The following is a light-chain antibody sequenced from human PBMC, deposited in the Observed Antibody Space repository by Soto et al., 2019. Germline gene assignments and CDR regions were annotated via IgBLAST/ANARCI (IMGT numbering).Light chain of an antibody. Sequence: DIPMTQSPCTLSASVGDRVTLTCRASQSISRRLAWYQQKPGEAPKILIYDAATLETGDPSRFSGSGSCTEFTLTIINLQPDEFAAYYCQQYDSYSDAFGQGTKVDIK. J-gene: IGKJ1*01. CDR2: DAA. CDR1: QSISRR. V-gene: IGKV1-5*01. CDR3: QQYDSYSDA.